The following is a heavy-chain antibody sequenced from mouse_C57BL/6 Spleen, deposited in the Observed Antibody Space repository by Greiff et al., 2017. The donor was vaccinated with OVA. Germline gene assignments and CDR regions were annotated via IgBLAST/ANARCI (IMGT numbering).Heavy chain of an antibody. V-gene: IGHV14-2*01. CDR3: ADMVTTGAMDY. CDR1: GFNIKDYY. Sequence: EVQLVESGAELVKPGASVKLSCTASGFNIKDYYMHWVKQRTEQGLEWIGRIDPEDGATKYAPKFQGKVTITADTSTNTAYLQLSSLTSEDTAVYYCADMVTTGAMDYWGQGTSVTVSS. D-gene: IGHD2-2*01. CDR2: IDPEDGAT. J-gene: IGHJ4*01.